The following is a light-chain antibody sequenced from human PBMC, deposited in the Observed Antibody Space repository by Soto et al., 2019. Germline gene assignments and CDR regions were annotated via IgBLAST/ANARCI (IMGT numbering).Light chain of an antibody. J-gene: IGLJ3*02. CDR3: YSYTASDIWV. CDR2: AVS. CDR1: NSEVGHYNL. V-gene: IGLV2-11*01. Sequence: QPVLTQPRSVSGSPGKSDTISCTGTNSEVGHYNLVTWYQQLPGKAPKLRISAVSQRPSGVPDRFSGSKSGNTASLPISGLQADDEADYFCYSYTASDIWVFXGGTKLTVL.